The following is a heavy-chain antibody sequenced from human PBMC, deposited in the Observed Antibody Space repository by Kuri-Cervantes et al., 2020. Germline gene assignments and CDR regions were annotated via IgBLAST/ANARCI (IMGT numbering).Heavy chain of an antibody. CDR2: ISYDGSNK. CDR1: GFTFSSYG. D-gene: IGHD3-16*02. CDR3: ARDSIEDYYDYVWGSYRYSELDY. Sequence: GESLKISCAASGFTFSSYGMHWVRQAPGKGLEWVAVISYDGSNKYYADSVKGRFTISRDNAKNSLYLQMNGLRDEGTAVYYCARDSIEDYYDYVWGSYRYSELDYWGQGTLVTVSS. J-gene: IGHJ4*02. V-gene: IGHV3-30*03.